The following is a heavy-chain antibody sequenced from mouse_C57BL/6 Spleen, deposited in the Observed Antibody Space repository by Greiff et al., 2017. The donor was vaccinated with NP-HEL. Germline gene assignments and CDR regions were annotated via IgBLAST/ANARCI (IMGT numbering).Heavy chain of an antibody. D-gene: IGHD2-4*01. CDR2: IDPSDSST. J-gene: IGHJ2*01. V-gene: IGHV1-59*01. CDR3: ARTGDYYEYY. Sequence: QVQLQQPGAELVRPGTSVKLSCKASGYTFTSYWMHWVKQRPGQGLEWIGVIDPSDSSTNYNQKFKGKATLTVDTSSSTAYMQLSSLKSEDSAVYYCARTGDYYEYYWGQGTTLTVSS. CDR1: GYTFTSYW.